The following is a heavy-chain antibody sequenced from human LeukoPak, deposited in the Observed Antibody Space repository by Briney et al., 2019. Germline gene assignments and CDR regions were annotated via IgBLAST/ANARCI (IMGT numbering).Heavy chain of an antibody. CDR1: GLIFSDYP. Sequence: PGGSLRLSCAASGLIFSDYPMSWIRQAPGKGLEWLSYTRVSDNNLYYADSVKGRFTISRDNAQTSLYLQMNSLRAEDTAVYYCARRIMGTTGHAFDFWGQGTMVTVSS. D-gene: IGHD2-8*01. CDR3: ARRIMGTTGHAFDF. CDR2: TRVSDNNL. J-gene: IGHJ3*01. V-gene: IGHV3-11*01.